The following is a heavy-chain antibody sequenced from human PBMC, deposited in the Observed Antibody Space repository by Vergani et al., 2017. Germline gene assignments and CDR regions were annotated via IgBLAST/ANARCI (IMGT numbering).Heavy chain of an antibody. J-gene: IGHJ6*03. D-gene: IGHD2-2*01. CDR1: GFTFSSYA. Sequence: VQLVESGGGLVQPGGSLRLSCAASGFTFSSYAMNWVRQAPGKGLEWVSAISGSDGSTYYADSVKGRFTISRDNSKNTLYLQMNSLRAEDTAVYYCAKGGVVPAAIPYYYYYMDVWGKGTTVTVSS. V-gene: IGHV3-23*04. CDR3: AKGGVVPAAIPYYYYYMDV. CDR2: ISGSDGST.